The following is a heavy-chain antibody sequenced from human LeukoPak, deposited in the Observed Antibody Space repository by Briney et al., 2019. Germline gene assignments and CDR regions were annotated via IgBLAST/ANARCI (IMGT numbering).Heavy chain of an antibody. J-gene: IGHJ4*02. CDR2: IKRDGSER. CDR3: ARDKEAAVDFWSGYYPL. D-gene: IGHD3-3*01. CDR1: GFIFSSYW. V-gene: IGHV3-7*01. Sequence: GGSLRLSCAASGFIFSSYWMGWVRQAPGKGLEWVANIKRDGSERYYEDSVKGRFTTSRDNAQNSLYLQMNSLRDEDTAVYYCARDKEAAVDFWSGYYPLWGQGTLVTVSS.